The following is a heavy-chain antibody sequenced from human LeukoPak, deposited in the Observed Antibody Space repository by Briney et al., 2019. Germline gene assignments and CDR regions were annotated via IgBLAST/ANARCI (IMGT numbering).Heavy chain of an antibody. Sequence: KASETLSLTCAVYGGSFSGYYWSWIRQPPGKGLEWIGEINHSGSTNYNPSLKSRVTISVDTSKNQFSLKLSSVTAADTAVYYCARRRIVVVPAAMKRDASDIWGQGTMVTVSS. D-gene: IGHD2-2*01. V-gene: IGHV4-34*01. CDR3: ARRRIVVVPAAMKRDASDI. CDR2: INHSGST. J-gene: IGHJ3*02. CDR1: GGSFSGYY.